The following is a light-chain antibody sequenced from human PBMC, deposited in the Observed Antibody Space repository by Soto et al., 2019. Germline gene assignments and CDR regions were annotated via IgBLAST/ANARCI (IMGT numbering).Light chain of an antibody. V-gene: IGLV2-14*01. J-gene: IGLJ1*01. Sequence: QSALTQPASVSGSPGQSITMSCTGTSSDVGGYNYVSWYQQHPGKAPKLMIYEVSNRPSGVSNRFSGSTSCNTASLTISGLQAEDEADYYCSSYRSSSTPLIFGTGTKLTVL. CDR1: SSDVGGYNY. CDR2: EVS. CDR3: SSYRSSSTPLI.